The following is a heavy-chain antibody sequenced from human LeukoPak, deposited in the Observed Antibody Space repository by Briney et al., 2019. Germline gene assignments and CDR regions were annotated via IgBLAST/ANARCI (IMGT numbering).Heavy chain of an antibody. V-gene: IGHV3-23*01. J-gene: IGHJ4*02. Sequence: GGSLRLSCAASGFTFSKYAMSWVRQAPGKGLEWVSAISGSGTATSYADSVKGRFAVFRDNSKNTLYVQMTSLRAEDTAVYYCAKGTDYYDSSGYSYFAYWGQGTLVTVSS. D-gene: IGHD3-22*01. CDR3: AKGTDYYDSSGYSYFAY. CDR1: GFTFSKYA. CDR2: ISGSGTAT.